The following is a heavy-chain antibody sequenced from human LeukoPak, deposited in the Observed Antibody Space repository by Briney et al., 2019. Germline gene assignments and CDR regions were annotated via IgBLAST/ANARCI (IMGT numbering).Heavy chain of an antibody. Sequence: GGSLRLSFAASGFTFSSYAMSWVRQAPGKGLDWVSAISGSGGSTYYADSVKGRFTISRDNAKNTLYLKMNSLRAEDTAVYYCAKDYGSGSYPFDYWGQGTLVTVSS. CDR1: GFTFSSYA. V-gene: IGHV3-23*01. CDR2: ISGSGGST. CDR3: AKDYGSGSYPFDY. D-gene: IGHD3-10*01. J-gene: IGHJ4*02.